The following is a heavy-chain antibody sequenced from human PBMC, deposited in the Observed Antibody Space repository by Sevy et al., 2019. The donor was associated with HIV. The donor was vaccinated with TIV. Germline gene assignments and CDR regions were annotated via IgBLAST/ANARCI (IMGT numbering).Heavy chain of an antibody. J-gene: IGHJ4*02. Sequence: GGSLRLSCAASGFTFSSYAMHWVRQAPGKGLEWVAVISYDGSNKYYGDSVKGRFTISRDNSKNTLYLQMNSLRAEDTAVYYCARDGQRDYYDSSGYYYYFDYWGQGTLVTVSS. D-gene: IGHD3-22*01. CDR3: ARDGQRDYYDSSGYYYYFDY. V-gene: IGHV3-30-3*01. CDR1: GFTFSSYA. CDR2: ISYDGSNK.